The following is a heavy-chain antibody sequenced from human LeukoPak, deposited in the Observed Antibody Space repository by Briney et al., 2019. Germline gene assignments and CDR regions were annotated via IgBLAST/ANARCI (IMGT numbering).Heavy chain of an antibody. J-gene: IGHJ4*02. V-gene: IGHV1-2*02. Sequence: VSVKVSCKASGYTFTDYYIHWVRQAPGQGLEWMGWINPKSGDTNSAQKFQGRITMTRDTSITTVYMELRRLRSDDTALFYCARGTVVSRVAAAAYWGQGSLVTVSA. CDR2: INPKSGDT. CDR3: ARGTVVSRVAAAAY. D-gene: IGHD3-22*01. CDR1: GYTFTDYY.